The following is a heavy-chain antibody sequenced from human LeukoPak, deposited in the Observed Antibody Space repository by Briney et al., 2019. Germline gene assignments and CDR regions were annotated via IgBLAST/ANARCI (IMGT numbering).Heavy chain of an antibody. Sequence: ASVKVSCKVSGYTLTELSMHWVRQAPGQGLEWMGWINPNSGGTNYAQKFQGRVTMTRDTSISTAYMELSRLRSDDTAVYYCARDSCSGGSCYQYSFDYWGQGTLVTVSS. V-gene: IGHV1-2*02. CDR2: INPNSGGT. J-gene: IGHJ4*02. CDR1: GYTLTELS. CDR3: ARDSCSGGSCYQYSFDY. D-gene: IGHD2-15*01.